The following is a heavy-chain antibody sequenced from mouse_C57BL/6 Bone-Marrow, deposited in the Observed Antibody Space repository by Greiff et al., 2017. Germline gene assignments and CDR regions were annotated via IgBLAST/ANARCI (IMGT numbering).Heavy chain of an antibody. V-gene: IGHV1-52*01. D-gene: IGHD1-1*02. CDR1: GYTFTSYW. CDR2: IDPSDSET. CDR3: ARSPLPWSFAY. Sequence: QVQLQQPGAELVRPGSSVKLSCKASGYTFTSYWMHWVKQRPIQGLEWIGNIDPSDSETHYNQKFKDKATLTVDKSSSTAYMQLSSLTSEDSAVYNCARSPLPWSFAYWGQGTLVTVSA. J-gene: IGHJ3*01.